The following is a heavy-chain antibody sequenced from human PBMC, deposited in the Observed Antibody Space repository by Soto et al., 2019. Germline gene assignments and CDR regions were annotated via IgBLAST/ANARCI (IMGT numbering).Heavy chain of an antibody. CDR1: GFTVSSNY. CDR3: ARGYCSGGSRYSAGVYFDY. J-gene: IGHJ4*02. CDR2: IYSGGST. D-gene: IGHD2-15*01. V-gene: IGHV3-53*04. Sequence: EVQLVESGGGLVQPGGSLRLSCAASGFTVSSNYMSWVRQAPGKGLEWVSVIYSGGSTYYADSVKGRFTISRHNSKNKLYLQMNSLVAEDTAVYYCARGYCSGGSRYSAGVYFDYWGQGTLVTVSS.